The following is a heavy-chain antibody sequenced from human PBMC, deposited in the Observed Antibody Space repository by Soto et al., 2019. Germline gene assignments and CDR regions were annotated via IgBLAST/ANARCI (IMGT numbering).Heavy chain of an antibody. D-gene: IGHD2-8*01. CDR2: VSAYNGDT. CDR1: GYTFTGYY. Sequence: ASVKVSCKASGYTFTGYYIHWVRQAPGQGLEWMGWVSAYNGDTNYAQNFQGRVTMTTDTSTSTAYMDLRSLRSDDTATYYCARHRGYCANGVCFRYDYWGQGTLVPVSS. J-gene: IGHJ4*02. V-gene: IGHV1-18*04. CDR3: ARHRGYCANGVCFRYDY.